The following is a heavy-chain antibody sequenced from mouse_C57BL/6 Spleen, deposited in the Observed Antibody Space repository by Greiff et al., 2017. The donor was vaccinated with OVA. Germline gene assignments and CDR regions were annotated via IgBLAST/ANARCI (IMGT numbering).Heavy chain of an antibody. CDR1: GFTFSDYY. CDR2: INYDGSST. J-gene: IGHJ1*03. V-gene: IGHV5-16*01. Sequence: EVKLQESEGGLVQPGSSMKLSCTASGFTFSDYYMAWVRQVPEKGLEWVANINYDGSSTYYLDSLKSRFIISRDNAKNILYLQMSSLKSEDTATYYCARKDYGYWYFDVWGTGTTVTVSS. D-gene: IGHD1-1*01. CDR3: ARKDYGYWYFDV.